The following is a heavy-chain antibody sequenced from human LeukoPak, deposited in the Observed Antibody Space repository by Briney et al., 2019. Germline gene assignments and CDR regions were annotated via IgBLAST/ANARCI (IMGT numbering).Heavy chain of an antibody. D-gene: IGHD6-13*01. Sequence: PGGSLRLSCAASGFTFSSYEMNWVRQAPGKGLEWASYISSSGSTIYYADSAKGRFTISRDNAKNSLYLQMNSLRAEDTAVYYCARDIAAAGTGWFDPWGQGTLVTVSS. J-gene: IGHJ5*02. V-gene: IGHV3-48*03. CDR3: ARDIAAAGTGWFDP. CDR2: ISSSGSTI. CDR1: GFTFSSYE.